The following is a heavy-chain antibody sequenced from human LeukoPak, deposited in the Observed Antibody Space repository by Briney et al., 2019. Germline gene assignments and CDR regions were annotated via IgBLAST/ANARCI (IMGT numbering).Heavy chain of an antibody. J-gene: IGHJ4*02. CDR1: GYTFTSYG. D-gene: IGHD3-10*01. Sequence: ASVKVSCKASGYTFTSYGISWVRQAPGQGLEWMGWISAYNGNTNYAQKLQGRVTMTTDTSTSTAYMELSRLRSDDTAVYYCARGNYYRALAPPDYWGQGTLVTVSS. V-gene: IGHV1-18*01. CDR3: ARGNYYRALAPPDY. CDR2: ISAYNGNT.